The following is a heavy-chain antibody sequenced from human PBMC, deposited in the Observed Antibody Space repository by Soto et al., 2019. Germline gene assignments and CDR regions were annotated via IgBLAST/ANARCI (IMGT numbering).Heavy chain of an antibody. J-gene: IGHJ4*02. V-gene: IGHV3-9*01. CDR1: GFTFDDYA. Sequence: EVQLVESGGGLVQPGRSLRLSCAASGFTFDDYAMHWVRQAPGKGLEWVSGISWNSGSIGYADSVKGRFTISRDNAKNSLYLQMNILRAEDTALYYCAKVRGKYSSSPRFLAYWGRGTLVTVSS. CDR3: AKVRGKYSSSPRFLAY. CDR2: ISWNSGSI. D-gene: IGHD6-6*01.